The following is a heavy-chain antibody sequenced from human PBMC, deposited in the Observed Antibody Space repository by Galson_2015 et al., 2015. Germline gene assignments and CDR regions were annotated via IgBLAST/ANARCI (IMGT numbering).Heavy chain of an antibody. D-gene: IGHD6-13*01. J-gene: IGHJ4*02. Sequence: SLRLSCAASGFTFSSYAMHWVRQAPGKGLEWVAVISYDGSNKYYADSVKGRFTISRDNSKNTLYLQMNSLRAEDTAVYYCSRSNMYSSSWNFDYWGQGTLVTVSS. CDR1: GFTFSSYA. CDR2: ISYDGSNK. CDR3: SRSNMYSSSWNFDY. V-gene: IGHV3-30-3*01.